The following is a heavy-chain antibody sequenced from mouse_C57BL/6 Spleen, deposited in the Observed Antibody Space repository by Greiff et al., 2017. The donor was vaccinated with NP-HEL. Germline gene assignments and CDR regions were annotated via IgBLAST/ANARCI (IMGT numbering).Heavy chain of an antibody. V-gene: IGHV1-69*01. Sequence: QVQLQQPGAELVMPGASVKLSCKASGYTFTSYWMHWVKQRPGQGLEWIGEIDPSDSYTNYNQKFKGKSTLTVDKSSSTAYMQPSSLTSEDSAVYYCARRSDYDGDYAMDYWGQGTSVTVSS. D-gene: IGHD2-4*01. CDR1: GYTFTSYW. CDR2: IDPSDSYT. J-gene: IGHJ4*01. CDR3: ARRSDYDGDYAMDY.